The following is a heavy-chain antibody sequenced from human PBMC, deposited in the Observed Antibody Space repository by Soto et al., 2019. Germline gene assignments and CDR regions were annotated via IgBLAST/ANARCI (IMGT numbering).Heavy chain of an antibody. CDR3: ARTAYYYDSSGYYYGENYFDY. CDR1: GGTFSSYA. CDR2: IIPIFGTA. V-gene: IGHV1-69*13. D-gene: IGHD3-22*01. J-gene: IGHJ4*02. Sequence: ASVKVSCKASGGTFSSYAISWVRQAPGQGLEWMGGIIPIFGTANYAQKFQGRVTITAGESTSTAYMELSSLRSEDTAVYYCARTAYYYDSSGYYYGENYFDYWGQGTLVTVSS.